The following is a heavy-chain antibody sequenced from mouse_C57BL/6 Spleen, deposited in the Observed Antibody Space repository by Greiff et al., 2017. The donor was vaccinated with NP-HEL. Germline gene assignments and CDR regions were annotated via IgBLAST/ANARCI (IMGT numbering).Heavy chain of an antibody. V-gene: IGHV1-50*01. CDR2: IDPSDSYT. Sequence: QVQLQQPGAELVKPGASVKLSCKASGYTFTSYWMQWVKQRPGQGLEWIGEIDPSDSYTNYNQKFKGKATLTVDPSSSTAYMQLSSLTSEDSAVYYCARSGTSDYWGQGTTLTVSS. CDR3: ARSGTSDY. D-gene: IGHD4-1*01. CDR1: GYTFTSYW. J-gene: IGHJ2*01.